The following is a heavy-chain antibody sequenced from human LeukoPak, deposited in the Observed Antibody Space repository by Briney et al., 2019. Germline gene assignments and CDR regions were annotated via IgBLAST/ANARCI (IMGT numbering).Heavy chain of an antibody. Sequence: SVKVSCKASGGTFSSYAISWVRQAPGQGLEWMGGIIPIFGIANYAQKFQGRVTITADKSTSTAYMELSSLRSEDTAVYYCAREQYYDVLTGYSKYYGMDIWGQGTTVTVSS. V-gene: IGHV1-69*10. CDR2: IIPIFGIA. CDR3: AREQYYDVLTGYSKYYGMDI. D-gene: IGHD3-9*01. J-gene: IGHJ6*02. CDR1: GGTFSSYA.